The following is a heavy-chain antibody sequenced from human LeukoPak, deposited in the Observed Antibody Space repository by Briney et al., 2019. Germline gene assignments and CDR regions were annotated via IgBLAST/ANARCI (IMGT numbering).Heavy chain of an antibody. Sequence: SETLSLTRTVSGGSISSNSYYWGWIRQPPGKGLEWFAIISYSGNTYYPPSLKSRVTISLDTSNNQSSLKRSSMTAADTAVYYCARSTRRYGSPDYFDYWGQGTLVTVSS. CDR3: ARSTRRYGSPDYFDY. CDR1: GGSISSNSYY. D-gene: IGHD3-10*01. V-gene: IGHV4-39*01. CDR2: ISYSGNT. J-gene: IGHJ4*02.